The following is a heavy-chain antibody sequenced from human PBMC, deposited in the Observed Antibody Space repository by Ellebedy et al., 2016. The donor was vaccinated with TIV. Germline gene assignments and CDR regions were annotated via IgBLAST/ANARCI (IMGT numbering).Heavy chain of an antibody. CDR3: ARDGGSYGFRYFDY. CDR1: GFTVSSNY. V-gene: IGHV3-53*05. CDR2: IYAGGTT. J-gene: IGHJ4*02. D-gene: IGHD1-26*01. Sequence: GESLKISXAVSGFTVSSNYMSWVRQAPGRGLEWVSVIYAGGTTDYVASVKGRFSISRDTSKNTLYLHMNSLRAEDTAVYYCARDGGSYGFRYFDYWGQGTVVTVSS.